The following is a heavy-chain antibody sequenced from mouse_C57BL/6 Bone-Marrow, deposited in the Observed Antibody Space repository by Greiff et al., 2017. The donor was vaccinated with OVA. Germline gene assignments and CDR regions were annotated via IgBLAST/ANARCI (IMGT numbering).Heavy chain of an antibody. CDR3: ARDDYAWFAY. CDR1: GYTFTSYW. J-gene: IGHJ3*01. D-gene: IGHD2-4*01. CDR2: IYPGSGST. V-gene: IGHV1-55*01. Sequence: LQQPGAELVKPGASVQMSCKASGYTFTSYWITWVKQRPGQGLEWIGDIYPGSGSTNYNEKFKSKATLTVDTSSSTAYMQLSSLTSEDSAVYYCARDDYAWFAYWGQGTLVTVSA.